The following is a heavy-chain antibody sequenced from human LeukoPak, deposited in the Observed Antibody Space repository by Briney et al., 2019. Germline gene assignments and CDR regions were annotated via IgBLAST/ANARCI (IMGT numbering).Heavy chain of an antibody. CDR3: ARERPSYYDILTGYYPRSLPYYFDY. V-gene: IGHV4-39*07. J-gene: IGHJ4*02. D-gene: IGHD3-9*01. CDR2: INHSGST. Sequence: KSSETLSLTCTVSGDSISSGGYYWSWIRQPPGKGLEWIGEINHSGSTNYNPSLKSRVTISVDTSKNQFSLKLSSVTAADTAVYYCARERPSYYDILTGYYPRSLPYYFDYWGQGTLVTVSS. CDR1: GDSISSGGYY.